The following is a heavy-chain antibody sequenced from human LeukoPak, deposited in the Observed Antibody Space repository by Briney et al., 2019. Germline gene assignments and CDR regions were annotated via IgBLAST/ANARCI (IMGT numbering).Heavy chain of an antibody. D-gene: IGHD6-13*01. CDR3: ARDSLRYSSSLRENWFDP. Sequence: PSESLSLTCTVSGGSISSYYWSWIRQPPGKGLEWIGYIYYSGSTNYNPSLKSRVTISVDTSKNQFSLKLSSVTAADTAVYYCARDSLRYSSSLRENWFDPWGQGTLVTVSS. J-gene: IGHJ5*02. CDR1: GGSISSYY. CDR2: IYYSGST. V-gene: IGHV4-59*12.